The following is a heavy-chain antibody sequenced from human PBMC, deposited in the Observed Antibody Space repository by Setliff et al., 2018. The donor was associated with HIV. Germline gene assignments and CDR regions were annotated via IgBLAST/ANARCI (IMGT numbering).Heavy chain of an antibody. CDR2: ISAAGTI. Sequence: SETLSLTCTVSGGSISSYYWSWIRQPAGKRLEFIGRISAAGTINYNPSLRSRVTLSVDTSENQFSLKLTSVTAADTAVYYCARHANGPYGPFGDLLYFDYWGLGTLVTVSS. CDR3: ARHANGPYGPFGDLLYFDY. D-gene: IGHD2-21*02. CDR1: GGSISSYY. V-gene: IGHV4-4*07. J-gene: IGHJ4*02.